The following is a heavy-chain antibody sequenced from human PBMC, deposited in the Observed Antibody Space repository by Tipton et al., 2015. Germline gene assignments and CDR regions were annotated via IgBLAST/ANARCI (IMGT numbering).Heavy chain of an antibody. CDR2: TYYRSKWYS. V-gene: IGHV6-1*01. D-gene: IGHD2-21*02. CDR1: GDSVSSNSAA. Sequence: GLVKPSQTLSLTCAISGDSVSSNSAAWNWIRQSPSRGLEWLGNTYYRSKWYSDYAVSVKSRITINSDTSKNQFSLKLSSVTAADTAVYYCASPSLPHDRGDYYFQSWGQGSLVTVSS. J-gene: IGHJ4*02. CDR3: ASPSLPHDRGDYYFQS.